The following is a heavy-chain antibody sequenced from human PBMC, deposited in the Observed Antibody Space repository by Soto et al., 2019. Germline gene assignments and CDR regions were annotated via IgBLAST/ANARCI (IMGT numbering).Heavy chain of an antibody. J-gene: IGHJ4*02. D-gene: IGHD3-22*01. Sequence: SETLSLTCTVSGGSISSGDYYWSWIRQPPGKGLEWIGYIYYSGSTYYNPSPKSRVTISVDTSKNQFSLKLSSVTAADTAVYYCARGYYYDSSGYYGILDYWGQGTLVTVSS. V-gene: IGHV4-30-4*01. CDR2: IYYSGST. CDR1: GGSISSGDYY. CDR3: ARGYYYDSSGYYGILDY.